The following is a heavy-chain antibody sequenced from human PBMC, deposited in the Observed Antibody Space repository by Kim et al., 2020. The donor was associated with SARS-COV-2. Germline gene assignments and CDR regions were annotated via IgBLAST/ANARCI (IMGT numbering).Heavy chain of an antibody. D-gene: IGHD2-15*01. CDR3: ARGRGGDGWFFDL. Sequence: SETLSLTCAVYTGSFSGYYWNWIRQPPGKGLEWIGEISDGGSTNYNPSLRSRVSISVDPSKNQFSLKVKSVTAADTAVYFCARGRGGDGWFFDLWGRNTLVIVSS. V-gene: IGHV4-34*01. CDR1: TGSFSGYY. J-gene: IGHJ2*01. CDR2: ISDGGST.